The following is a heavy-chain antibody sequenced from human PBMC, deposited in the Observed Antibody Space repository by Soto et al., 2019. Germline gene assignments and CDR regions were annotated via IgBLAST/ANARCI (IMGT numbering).Heavy chain of an antibody. CDR2: ISYDGKHQ. J-gene: IGHJ6*02. V-gene: IGHV3-30*18. Sequence: QVQLVESGGAVVQPGMSLRLSCAASGFEFSDLGMDWVRQAPGKGLEWVAVISYDGKHQFYADSVKGRFMISRDDSEKMVYLQMNTLTDDDTAIYDCAEVQLEGGYNCYYGMDVWGQGTTVTVS. CDR3: AEVQLEGGYNCYYGMDV. D-gene: IGHD1-1*01. CDR1: GFEFSDLG.